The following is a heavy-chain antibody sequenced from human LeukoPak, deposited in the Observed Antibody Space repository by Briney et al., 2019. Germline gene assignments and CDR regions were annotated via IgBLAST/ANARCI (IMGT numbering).Heavy chain of an antibody. Sequence: ASVKVSCKASGYTFTSYDINWVRQATGQGLEWMGWMNPNSGNTGYAQKFQGRVTMTRNTSISTAYMELSSLRSDDTAVYYCARVGDYDFWSGYYNTFDYWGQGTLVTVSS. V-gene: IGHV1-8*02. CDR2: MNPNSGNT. J-gene: IGHJ4*02. CDR1: GYTFTSYD. D-gene: IGHD3-3*01. CDR3: ARVGDYDFWSGYYNTFDY.